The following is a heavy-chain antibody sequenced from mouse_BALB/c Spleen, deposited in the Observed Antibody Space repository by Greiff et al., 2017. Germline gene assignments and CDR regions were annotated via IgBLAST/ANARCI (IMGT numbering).Heavy chain of an antibody. V-gene: IGHV7-3*02. CDR3: ARGSMDY. Sequence: EVKVVESGGGLVQPGGSLRLSFATSGFTFTDYYMSWVRQPPGKALEWLGFIRNKANGYTTEYSASVKGRFTISRDNSQSILYLQMNTLRAEDSATYYCARGSMDYWGQGTSVTVSS. CDR1: GFTFTDYY. J-gene: IGHJ4*01. CDR2: IRNKANGYTT.